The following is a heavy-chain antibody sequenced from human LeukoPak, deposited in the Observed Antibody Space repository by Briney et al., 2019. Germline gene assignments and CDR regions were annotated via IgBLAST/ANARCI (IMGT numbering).Heavy chain of an antibody. Sequence: GGSLRLSCAASGFTFSTYWMSWVRQAPGKGLEWVSAISSSGGSTYYADSVKGRFTISRDNSKNTLYLQMNSLRAEDTAVYYCAKGATGYCSGGSCYLDYWGQGTLVTVSS. CDR3: AKGATGYCSGGSCYLDY. V-gene: IGHV3-23*01. CDR1: GFTFSTYW. CDR2: ISSSGGST. J-gene: IGHJ4*02. D-gene: IGHD2-15*01.